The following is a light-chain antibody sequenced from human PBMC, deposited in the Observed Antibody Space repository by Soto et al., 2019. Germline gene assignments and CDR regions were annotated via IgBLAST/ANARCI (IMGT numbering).Light chain of an antibody. V-gene: IGLV1-40*01. CDR3: LSYASGRGGSV. J-gene: IGLJ2*01. CDR2: GNS. CDR1: SSNIGAGYD. Sequence: QSVLTQPPSVSGAPGQRVTISCTGSSSNIGAGYDVHWYQQLPGTAPKLLIYGNSNRPSGVPDRFSGSKSGTSASLAITGLQAEDEADYYCLSYASGRGGSVVGGGTMLTVL.